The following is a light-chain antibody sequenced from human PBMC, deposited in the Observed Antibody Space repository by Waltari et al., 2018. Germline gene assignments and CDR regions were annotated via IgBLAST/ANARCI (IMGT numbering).Light chain of an antibody. CDR1: SLRTSY. V-gene: IGLV3-19*01. CDR3: NSRDTIGDHVV. J-gene: IGLJ2*01. Sequence: SSELTQDPAVSVALGQTVRITCQGDSLRTSYASWYQQKPGQAPVLVFYGKNNRPSGIPDRFSDSSSGNTASLIITGTQAEDEAVYYCNSRDTIGDHVVFGGGTKLTVL. CDR2: GKN.